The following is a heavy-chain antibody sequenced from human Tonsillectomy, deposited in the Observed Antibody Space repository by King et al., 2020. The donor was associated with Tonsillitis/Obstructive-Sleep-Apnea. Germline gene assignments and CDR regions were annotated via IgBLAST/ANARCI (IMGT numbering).Heavy chain of an antibody. V-gene: IGHV1-46*01. J-gene: IGHJ5*02. Sequence: VQLVESGAEVKKPGASVKVSCKASGYTFTNYYMHWVRQAPGQGLEWMGIINPSGGSTTYAQKFQGRVTMTRDKSTSTAYMELSSLRSGDTAVYYCARDLGGYCSSGSCFYNLFDPWGQGTLVTVSP. CDR3: ARDLGGYCSSGSCFYNLFDP. D-gene: IGHD2-15*01. CDR2: INPSGGST. CDR1: GYTFTNYY.